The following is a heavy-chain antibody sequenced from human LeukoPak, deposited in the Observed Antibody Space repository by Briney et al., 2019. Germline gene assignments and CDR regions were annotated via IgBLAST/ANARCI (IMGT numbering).Heavy chain of an antibody. CDR1: GGSISSYY. CDR2: IYYSGST. J-gene: IGHJ3*02. D-gene: IGHD3-16*01. Sequence: SETLSLTCTVSGGSISSYYCSWIRQPPGKGLEWIGYIYYSGSTNYNPSLKSRVTISVDTSKNQFSLKLSSVTAADTAVYYCARVLTGPAAFDIWGQGTMATVSS. CDR3: ARVLTGPAAFDI. V-gene: IGHV4-59*01.